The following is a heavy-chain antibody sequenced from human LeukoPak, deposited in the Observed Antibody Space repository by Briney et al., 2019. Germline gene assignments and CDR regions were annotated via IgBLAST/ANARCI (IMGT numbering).Heavy chain of an antibody. CDR1: GITFSSYS. D-gene: IGHD6-13*01. CDR2: ISSSSSYI. CDR3: TRGTGQLDY. J-gene: IGHJ4*02. Sequence: GGSERLSCAASGITFSSYSMNWVRQAPGKGLEWVSSISSSSSYIDYAGSVKGRFTISRDNAKNSLYLQMNSLRAEDTAVYYCTRGTGQLDYWGQGTLFSASS. V-gene: IGHV3-21*01.